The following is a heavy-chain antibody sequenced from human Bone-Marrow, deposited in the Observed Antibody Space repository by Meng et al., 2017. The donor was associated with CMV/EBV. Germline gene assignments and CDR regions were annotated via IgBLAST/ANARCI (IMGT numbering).Heavy chain of an antibody. CDR3: ARDCSSASCYFFP. J-gene: IGHJ3*01. V-gene: IGHV1-18*01. CDR1: GYTFTDYG. CDR2: ISAYNGNT. D-gene: IGHD2-2*01. Sequence: ASVKVSCKPSGYTFTDYGISWVRQAPGQGLEWMGWISAYNGNTDYAQKVQGRVTMTTDTSTSTAYMELRSLRSDDTAVYYCARDCSSASCYFFPWGQWTMVTVSS.